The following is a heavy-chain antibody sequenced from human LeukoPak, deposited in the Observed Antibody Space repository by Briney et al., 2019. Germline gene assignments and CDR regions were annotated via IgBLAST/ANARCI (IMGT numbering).Heavy chain of an antibody. CDR2: INEHGSEK. D-gene: IGHD6-13*01. Sequence: GGSLRLSCAASGFTFSSYWMGWVRQAPGEGLEWVANINEHGSEKYYVDSVKGRFTISRDNAKNSLYLQMNSLRVEDTAVYYCARDPAAGTADYWGQGTLVTVSS. J-gene: IGHJ4*02. V-gene: IGHV3-7*01. CDR3: ARDPAAGTADY. CDR1: GFTFSSYW.